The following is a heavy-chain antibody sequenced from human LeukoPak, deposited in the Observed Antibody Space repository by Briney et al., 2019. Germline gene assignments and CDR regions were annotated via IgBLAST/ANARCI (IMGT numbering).Heavy chain of an antibody. V-gene: IGHV1-2*02. CDR2: INPNSGGT. D-gene: IGHD5-18*01. Sequence: AASVKVSCKASGYTFTGYYMHWVRQAPGQGLEWMGWINPNSGGTNYAQKFQGRVTMTRDTSISTAYMELSRLRSDDTAVYYCARGRYSYGYSGRDYWGQGTLVTVSS. CDR3: ARGRYSYGYSGRDY. CDR1: GYTFTGYY. J-gene: IGHJ4*02.